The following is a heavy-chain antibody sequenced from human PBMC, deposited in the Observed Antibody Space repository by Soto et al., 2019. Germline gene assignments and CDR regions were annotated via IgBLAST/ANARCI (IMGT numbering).Heavy chain of an antibody. CDR3: ARRLWLGELLPGQTDAFDI. V-gene: IGHV5-51*01. CDR1: AYDFANYW. Sequence: GDSLKISCKGSAYDFANYWIGWVRQMPGKGLEWMGVIYPGDSDTKYSPSFQGRVTFSADKSISTAYLQWSGLKASDTAMYYCARRLWLGELLPGQTDAFDIWGQGTMVNVSS. J-gene: IGHJ3*02. D-gene: IGHD3-10*01. CDR2: IYPGDSDT.